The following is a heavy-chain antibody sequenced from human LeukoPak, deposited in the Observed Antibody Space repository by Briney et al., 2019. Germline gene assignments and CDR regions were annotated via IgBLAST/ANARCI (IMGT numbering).Heavy chain of an antibody. CDR2: IIPIFNST. D-gene: IGHD2-21*01. V-gene: IGHV1-69*05. Sequence: ASVKVSCKASGGTLRTYAINWVRQAPGQGLEWMGRIIPIFNSTIYAQKFQDRVTLSTDESTNPAYMELTSLISEDTAVYYCARGLRPGADHSPYFYYLDVWGKGTTVTVSS. CDR3: ARGLRPGADHSPYFYYLDV. J-gene: IGHJ6*03. CDR1: GGTLRTYA.